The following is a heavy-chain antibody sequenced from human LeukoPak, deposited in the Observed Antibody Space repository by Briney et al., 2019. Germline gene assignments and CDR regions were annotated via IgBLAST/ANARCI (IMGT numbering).Heavy chain of an antibody. J-gene: IGHJ6*02. Sequence: GGSLRLSCAASGFIFDDYTMHWVRQAGGKGLEWVSLISWDGGSTYYADSVKGRFTISRDNSKNSLYLQMNSLRTEDTALYYCAKDVVPAAISNGMDVWGQGTTVTVSS. CDR3: AKDVVPAAISNGMDV. CDR1: GFIFDDYT. CDR2: ISWDGGST. V-gene: IGHV3-43*01. D-gene: IGHD2-2*01.